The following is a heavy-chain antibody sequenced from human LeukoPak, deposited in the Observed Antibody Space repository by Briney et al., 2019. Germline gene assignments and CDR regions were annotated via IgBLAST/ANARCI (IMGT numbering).Heavy chain of an antibody. CDR3: ARGEGYYDSSGYYLPAFDI. V-gene: IGHV3-21*01. Sequence: GGSLTLSCAASGFTLSIYAMNWVRQAPGKGLEWVSSISRNGSYIFFADSVKGRFSISRDNAMNSLYLQMNSLRAEDTAVYYCARGEGYYDSSGYYLPAFDIWGQGTMVTVSS. D-gene: IGHD3-22*01. CDR2: ISRNGSYI. CDR1: GFTLSIYA. J-gene: IGHJ3*02.